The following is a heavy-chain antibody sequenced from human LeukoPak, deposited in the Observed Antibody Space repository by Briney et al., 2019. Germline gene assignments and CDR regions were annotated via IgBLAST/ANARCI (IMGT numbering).Heavy chain of an antibody. D-gene: IGHD6-13*01. CDR2: INHSGST. CDR1: DGSFSGYY. CDR3: ARVPYSSSWYRGIYFDY. Sequence: SETLSLTCAVYDGSFSGYYWSWIRQPPGKGLEWIGEINHSGSTNYNPSLKSRVTISVDTSKNQFSLKLSSVTAADTAVYYCARVPYSSSWYRGIYFDYWGQGTLVTVSS. J-gene: IGHJ4*02. V-gene: IGHV4-34*01.